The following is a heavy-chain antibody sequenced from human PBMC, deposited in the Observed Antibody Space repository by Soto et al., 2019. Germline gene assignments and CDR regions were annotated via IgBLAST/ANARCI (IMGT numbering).Heavy chain of an antibody. V-gene: IGHV1-24*01. CDR2: FDPEDGET. Sequence: ASVKVSCKVSGYTLTELSMHWVRQAPGKGLEWMGGFDPEDGETIYAQKFQGRVTMTEDTSTDTAYMELGSLRSEDTAVYYCATGPKGRRFLEWLLSFDYWGQGTLVTVSS. D-gene: IGHD3-3*01. J-gene: IGHJ4*02. CDR1: GYTLTELS. CDR3: ATGPKGRRFLEWLLSFDY.